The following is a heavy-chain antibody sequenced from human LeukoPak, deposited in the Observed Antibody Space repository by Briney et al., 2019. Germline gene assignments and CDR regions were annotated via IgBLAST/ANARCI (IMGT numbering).Heavy chain of an antibody. CDR2: ISGSGGST. CDR1: GFTFSSYA. Sequence: GGSLRLSSAASGFTFSSYAASWVRQAQRKGLGWVSAISGSGGSTYYADSVKGRFTISRDNSKNTLYLQMNSLRAEDTAVYYCAKGRMGATLDFDYWGQGTLVTVSS. J-gene: IGHJ4*02. CDR3: AKGRMGATLDFDY. V-gene: IGHV3-23*01. D-gene: IGHD1-26*01.